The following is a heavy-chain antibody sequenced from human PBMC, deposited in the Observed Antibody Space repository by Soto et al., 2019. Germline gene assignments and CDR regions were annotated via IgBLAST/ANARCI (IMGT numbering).Heavy chain of an antibody. CDR1: GFTFSAFA. V-gene: IGHV3-23*01. CDR2: ISEGGGTP. Sequence: PGGSLRLSCAASGFTFSAFAMSWVRQAPGKGLEWVSTISEGGGTPFYADSVKGRFTIPRDNSQNTLHLQMTTLRAEDTAVYFCAKRNRYYFESWGQGSLVTVSS. J-gene: IGHJ4*02. CDR3: AKRNRYYFES.